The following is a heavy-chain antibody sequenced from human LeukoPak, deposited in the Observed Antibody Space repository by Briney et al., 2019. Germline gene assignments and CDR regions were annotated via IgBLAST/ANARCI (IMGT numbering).Heavy chain of an antibody. Sequence: SETLSLTCTVSGGSISSYYWSWIRQPPGKGLEWIGYIYYSGSTNYNPSLKSRVTISVDTSKNQFSLELSSVTAADTAVYYCAREGLGSYYYYGMDVWGQGTTVTVSS. D-gene: IGHD7-27*01. CDR3: AREGLGSYYYYGMDV. CDR2: IYYSGST. V-gene: IGHV4-59*01. CDR1: GGSISSYY. J-gene: IGHJ6*02.